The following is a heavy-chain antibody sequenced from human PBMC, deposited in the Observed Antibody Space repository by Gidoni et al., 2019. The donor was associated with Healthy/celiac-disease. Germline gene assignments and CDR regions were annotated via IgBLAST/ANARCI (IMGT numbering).Heavy chain of an antibody. D-gene: IGHD6-13*01. Sequence: EVQLVESGGGLVQPGRSLRLSCAASGFTFDDYAMHWVRQAPGKGLEWVSGISWNSGSLGYADSVKGRFTISRDNAKNSLYLQMNSLRAEDTALYYCAKDSSSWSGGYWGQGTLVTVSS. J-gene: IGHJ4*02. CDR1: GFTFDDYA. CDR3: AKDSSSWSGGY. V-gene: IGHV3-9*01. CDR2: ISWNSGSL.